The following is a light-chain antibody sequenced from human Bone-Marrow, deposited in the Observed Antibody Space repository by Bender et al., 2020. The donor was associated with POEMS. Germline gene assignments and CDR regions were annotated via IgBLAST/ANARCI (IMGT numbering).Light chain of an antibody. CDR3: SSYAGNNNLI. CDR1: SSDIGAYNY. V-gene: IGLV2-14*03. CDR2: DVS. Sequence: QSALTQPASMSGSPGQSITISCTGTSSDIGAYNYVSWYQQHPGKAPKVIIYDVSNRPSGVSNRFSGSKSANTASLTISGLQAEDEADYYCSSYAGNNNLIFGGGTKLTVL. J-gene: IGLJ2*01.